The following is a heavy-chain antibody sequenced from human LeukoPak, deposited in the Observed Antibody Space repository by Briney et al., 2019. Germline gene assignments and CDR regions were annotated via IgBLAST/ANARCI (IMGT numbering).Heavy chain of an antibody. CDR2: ISGSSSYI. J-gene: IGHJ3*02. CDR1: GFTFRSYS. CDR3: ARKVVVASDAFDI. Sequence: GGSLRLSCAASGFTFRSYSINWVRQAPGKGLEWVSSISGSSSYIYYADSVKGRFTISRDNAKSSLYLQMNSLRAEDTAVYYCARKVVVASDAFDIWGQGTMVTVSS. D-gene: IGHD3-22*01. V-gene: IGHV3-21*01.